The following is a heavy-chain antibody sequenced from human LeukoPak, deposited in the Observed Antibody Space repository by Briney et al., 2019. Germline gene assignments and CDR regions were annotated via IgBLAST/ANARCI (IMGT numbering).Heavy chain of an antibody. J-gene: IGHJ6*02. V-gene: IGHV1-69*04. D-gene: IGHD7-27*01. CDR3: TSRDANWGSGYYYYYGMDV. CDR1: GGSFSSFV. Sequence: GASVKVSCKASGGSFSSFVITWVRQAPGQGLEWMGRIIPVLGVSNFAQKFQGRVTITADKSTNTAHMELSRLESGDTAVYYCTSRDANWGSGYYYYYGMDVWGQGTTVTVSS. CDR2: IIPVLGVS.